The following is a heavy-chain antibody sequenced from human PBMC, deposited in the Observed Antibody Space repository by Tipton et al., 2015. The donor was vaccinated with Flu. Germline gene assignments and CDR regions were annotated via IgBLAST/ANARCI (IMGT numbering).Heavy chain of an antibody. V-gene: IGHV4-59*01. D-gene: IGHD7-27*01. CDR1: GDYISDYY. CDR2: IHHTGKT. CDR3: ARGNWGGAFDT. Sequence: TLSLTCIVSGDYISDYYWNWIRQSPGGGLEWLGYIHHTGKTNKNPTLKSRLTVSVDTSTNQFSLTLNSVTAADTAVYFCARGNWGGAFDTWGQGTMVTVSS. J-gene: IGHJ3*02.